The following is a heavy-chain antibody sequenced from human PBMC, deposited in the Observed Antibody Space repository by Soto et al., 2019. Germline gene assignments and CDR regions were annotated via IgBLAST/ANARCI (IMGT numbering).Heavy chain of an antibody. D-gene: IGHD3-22*01. V-gene: IGHV3-23*01. CDR3: ARHLIGMIVVKIGLDL. J-gene: IGHJ3*01. Sequence: GGSLRLSCAASGFSFSDYAMTWVRQAPGKGLEWVSSISDGGSTTYYADSVKGRFIMPRDNSKKTLFLQMDTLRADDAAVYYCARHLIGMIVVKIGLDLWGQGTMVTVSS. CDR2: ISDGGSTT. CDR1: GFSFSDYA.